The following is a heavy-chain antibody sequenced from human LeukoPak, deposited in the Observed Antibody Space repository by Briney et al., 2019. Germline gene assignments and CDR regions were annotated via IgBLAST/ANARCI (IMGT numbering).Heavy chain of an antibody. D-gene: IGHD4-11*01. CDR3: VKDWGVLPDYSADGFDI. V-gene: IGHV3-30*02. J-gene: IGHJ3*02. Sequence: GSLRLSCAASGFAFSTYGMHWVRQAPGKGLEWVAFIRHVGSNEYYADSVRGRFAISRDNSQNTLHLQMNILRVEDTAVYYCVKDWGVLPDYSADGFDIWGPGTVVTVSS. CDR1: GFAFSTYG. CDR2: IRHVGSNE.